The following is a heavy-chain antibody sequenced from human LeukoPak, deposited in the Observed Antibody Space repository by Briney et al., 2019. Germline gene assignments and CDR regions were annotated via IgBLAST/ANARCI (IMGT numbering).Heavy chain of an antibody. D-gene: IGHD4-17*01. CDR3: ARLGNGDYSDY. V-gene: IGHV3-7*01. CDR2: IKQDGSEK. CDR1: GFTFSSYS. Sequence: GGSLRLSCAASGFTFSSYSMSWVRQAPGKGLEWVANIKQDGSEKYYVDSVKGRFTISRDNAKNSLYLQMNSLRAEDTAVYYCARLGNGDYSDYWGQGTLVTVSS. J-gene: IGHJ4*02.